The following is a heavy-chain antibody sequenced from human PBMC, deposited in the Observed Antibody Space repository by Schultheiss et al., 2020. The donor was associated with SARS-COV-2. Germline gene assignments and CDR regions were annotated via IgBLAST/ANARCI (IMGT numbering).Heavy chain of an antibody. Sequence: GGSLRLSCAASGFTFSSYAMNWVRQAPGKGLEWVSYISSSSSYTNYADSVKGRFTISRDNSKNTLYLQMNSLRAEDTAVYYCAKDVRRSETTVTTFLPMYWGQGTLVTVSS. J-gene: IGHJ4*02. D-gene: IGHD4-17*01. CDR2: ISSSSSYT. CDR3: AKDVRRSETTVTTFLPMY. V-gene: IGHV3-23*01. CDR1: GFTFSSYA.